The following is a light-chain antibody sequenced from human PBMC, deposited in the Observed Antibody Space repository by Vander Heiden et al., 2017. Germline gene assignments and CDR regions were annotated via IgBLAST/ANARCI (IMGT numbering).Light chain of an antibody. J-gene: IGKJ2*01. V-gene: IGKV2-30*02. CDR1: QSLVHSDGNTY. Sequence: DAAITQSPLSLPVSLGQPASISCRSSQSLVHSDGNTYLNWFHQRPGQSPRRLIYKVSNRDSGVPDRFIGSESGTDFTLKISRVEAEDVGVYYCMQGTHWPYTFGQGTNLEI. CDR2: KVS. CDR3: MQGTHWPYT.